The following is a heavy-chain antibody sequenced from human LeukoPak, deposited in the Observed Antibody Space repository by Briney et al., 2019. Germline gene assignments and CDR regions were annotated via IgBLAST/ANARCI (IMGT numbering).Heavy chain of an antibody. J-gene: IGHJ4*02. CDR2: IYDGGTT. CDR1: GFTVSSSY. CDR3: VRGAKLGRGFDY. V-gene: IGHV3-66*01. Sequence: GGSLRLSCVASGFTVSSSYMSWVRQAPGKGLEWVSSIYDGGTTHHADSLKGRFTISTDNSKNTLYLQTNSLTAEDTAAYYCVRGAKLGRGFDYWGQGTLVTVSS. D-gene: IGHD7-27*01.